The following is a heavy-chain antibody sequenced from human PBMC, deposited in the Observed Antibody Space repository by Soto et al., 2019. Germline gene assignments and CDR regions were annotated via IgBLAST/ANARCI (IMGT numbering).Heavy chain of an antibody. Sequence: ASVKVSCKVSGNRLSKLSIYWLRQAPGKGLECMGGFARVHGELVYAEGFQGRLTMPEDTPSDKFYMALNSLSSDDTAGSFLVAVHLPPYEFAFAGLVAGAFDYWGQGTPVTVSS. J-gene: IGHJ4*02. D-gene: IGHD3-16*02. CDR3: VAVHLPPYEFAFAGLVAGAFDY. CDR2: FARVHGEL. CDR1: GNRLSKLS. V-gene: IGHV1-24*01.